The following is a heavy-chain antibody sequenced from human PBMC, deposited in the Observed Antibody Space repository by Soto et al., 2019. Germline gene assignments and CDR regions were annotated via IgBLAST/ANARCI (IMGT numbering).Heavy chain of an antibody. CDR1: GGTFSSYA. CDR2: IIPIFGTA. CDR3: ARVPLHVDTAMVVRPYYFDY. V-gene: IGHV1-69*13. J-gene: IGHJ4*02. Sequence: SVKVSCKASGGTFSSYAISWVRQAPGQGLEWMGGIIPIFGTANYAQKFQGRVTITADESTSTAYMELSSLRSEDTAVYYCARVPLHVDTAMVVRPYYFDYWGQGTLVTVSS. D-gene: IGHD5-18*01.